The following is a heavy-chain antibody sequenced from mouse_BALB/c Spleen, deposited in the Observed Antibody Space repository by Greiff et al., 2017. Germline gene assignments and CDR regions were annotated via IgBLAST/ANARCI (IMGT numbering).Heavy chain of an antibody. V-gene: IGHV5-9-4*01. CDR3: ARGTITYAMDY. J-gene: IGHJ4*01. D-gene: IGHD2-4*01. CDR1: GFTFSSYA. CDR2: ISSGGSYT. Sequence: EVQLVESGGGLVKPGGSLKLSCAASGFTFSSYAMSWVRQSPEKRLEWVAEISSGGSYTYYPDTVTGRFTISRDNAKNTLYLEMSSLRSEDTAMYYCARGTITYAMDYWGQGTSVTVSS.